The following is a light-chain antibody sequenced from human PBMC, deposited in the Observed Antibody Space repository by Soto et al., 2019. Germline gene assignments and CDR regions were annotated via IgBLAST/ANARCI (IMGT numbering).Light chain of an antibody. Sequence: ESVLTQSPGTLSLSPGERATLSCRSSQSVSSSFLAWYQQKPGQAPRLLIYGASSRATGIPDRFSGSGSGTDFTLTISRLEPEDFAVYYCQQYDSSPYTFGQGTNLEIK. CDR1: QSVSSSF. J-gene: IGKJ2*01. CDR3: QQYDSSPYT. CDR2: GAS. V-gene: IGKV3-20*01.